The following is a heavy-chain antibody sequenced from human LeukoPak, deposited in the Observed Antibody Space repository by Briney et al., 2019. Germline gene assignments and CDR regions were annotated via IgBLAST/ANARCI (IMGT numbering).Heavy chain of an antibody. CDR3: ASDFWSGYYTDYYFDY. J-gene: IGHJ4*02. D-gene: IGHD3-3*01. V-gene: IGHV1-69*02. CDR1: GGTFSSYT. Sequence: SVKVSCEASGGTFSSYTISWVRQAPGQGLEWMGRIIPILGIANYAQKFQGRVTITADKSTSTAYMELSSLRSEDTAVYYCASDFWSGYYTDYYFDYWGQGTLVTVSS. CDR2: IIPILGIA.